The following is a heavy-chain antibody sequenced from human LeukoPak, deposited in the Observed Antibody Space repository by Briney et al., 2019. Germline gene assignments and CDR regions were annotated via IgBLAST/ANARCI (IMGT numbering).Heavy chain of an antibody. D-gene: IGHD5-24*01. Sequence: SETLSLTCAVYGGSFSGYYWSWIRQPPGKGLEWIGEINHSGSTYYNPSLKSRVTISVDTSKNQFSLKLSSVTAADTAVYYCARAERWLQLPGDFDYWGQGTLVTVSS. J-gene: IGHJ4*02. CDR2: INHSGST. CDR1: GGSFSGYY. CDR3: ARAERWLQLPGDFDY. V-gene: IGHV4-34*01.